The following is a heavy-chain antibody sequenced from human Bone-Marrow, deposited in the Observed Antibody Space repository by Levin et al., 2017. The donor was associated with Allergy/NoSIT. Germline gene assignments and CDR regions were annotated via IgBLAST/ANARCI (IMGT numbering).Heavy chain of an antibody. D-gene: IGHD6-19*01. V-gene: IGHV3-23*01. Sequence: QAGESLKISCTASGFTFSNYGMSWVRQAPGKGLEWVSSFTDTGGTYHADSVKGRFTISRDNSTSTLYLQMNSLGAEDTAIYYCAKDLGRSNGWTKPTYDDYWGQGTLVTVSS. CDR2: FTDTGGT. CDR3: AKDLGRSNGWTKPTYDDY. J-gene: IGHJ4*02. CDR1: GFTFSNYG.